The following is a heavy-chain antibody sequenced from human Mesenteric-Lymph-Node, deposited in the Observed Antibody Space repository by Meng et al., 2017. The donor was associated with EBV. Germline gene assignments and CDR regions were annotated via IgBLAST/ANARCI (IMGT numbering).Heavy chain of an antibody. D-gene: IGHD3-16*01. V-gene: IGHV1-2*06. CDR3: TVPLKKPMAYDS. J-gene: IGHJ5*02. CDR1: GYDFTGNF. CDR2: INPTNGDT. Sequence: QLAELGAEVKKPGASVKVSCKASGYDFTGNFLHWVRQAPGQGLEWVGRINPTNGDTNVAKSLQGRVTITRDTSTSTAHMELSRLTSDDTAVYYCTVPLKKPMAYDSWGQGTLVTVSS.